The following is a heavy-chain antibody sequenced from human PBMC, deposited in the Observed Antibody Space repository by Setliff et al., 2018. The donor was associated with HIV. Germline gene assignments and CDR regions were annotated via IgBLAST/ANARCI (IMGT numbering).Heavy chain of an antibody. Sequence: PGESLKISCAASGFTFSNYAMAWVRQAPGKGLEWVSVISGNGGKTYFADSVKGRFTISRDNSKNTLYLQMNGLRAEDTAVYYCAKDWDITIFAVVIGGGFDFWGQGALVTVSS. V-gene: IGHV3-23*01. J-gene: IGHJ3*01. D-gene: IGHD3-3*01. CDR2: ISGNGGKT. CDR3: AKDWDITIFAVVIGGGFDF. CDR1: GFTFSNYA.